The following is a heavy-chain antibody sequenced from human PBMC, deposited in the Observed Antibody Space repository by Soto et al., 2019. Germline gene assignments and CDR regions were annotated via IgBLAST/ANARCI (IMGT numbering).Heavy chain of an antibody. V-gene: IGHV1-69*06. CDR2: IIPIFGTA. J-gene: IGHJ4*02. Sequence: SVKVSCKASGGTFSSYAISWVRQAPGQGLEWMGGIIPIFGTANYAQKFQGRVTITADKSTSTAYMELSSLRSEDTAVYYCAREGLAYDSSGYYDYWGQGTLVTVSS. CDR3: AREGLAYDSSGYYDY. CDR1: GGTFSSYA. D-gene: IGHD3-22*01.